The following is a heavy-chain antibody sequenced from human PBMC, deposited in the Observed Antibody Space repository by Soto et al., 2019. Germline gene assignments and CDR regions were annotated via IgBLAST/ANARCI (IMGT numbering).Heavy chain of an antibody. CDR2: IYYSGST. V-gene: IGHV4-39*01. D-gene: IGHD3-10*01. CDR3: ARHVGIKRYGLGSYYKGHFDY. CDR1: GGSISSSSYY. J-gene: IGHJ4*02. Sequence: PSETLSLTCTVSGGSISSSSYYWGWIRQPPGKGLEWIGSIYYSGSTYYNPSLKSRVTISVDTSKNQFSLKLSSVTAADTAVYYCARHVGIKRYGLGSYYKGHFDYWGQGTLVTVSS.